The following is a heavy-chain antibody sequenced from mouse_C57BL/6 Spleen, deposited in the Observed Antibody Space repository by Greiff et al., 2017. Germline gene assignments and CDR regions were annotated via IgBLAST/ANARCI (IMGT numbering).Heavy chain of an antibody. D-gene: IGHD3-2*02. V-gene: IGHV5-16*01. CDR3: ARGAQAFDY. J-gene: IGHJ2*01. Sequence: EVMLVESEGGLVQPGSSMKLSCTASGFTFSDYYMAWVRQVPEKGLEWVANINYDGSSTYYLDSLKSRFIISRDNAKNILYLQMSSLKSEDTATYYCARGAQAFDYWGQGTTLTVSS. CDR1: GFTFSDYY. CDR2: INYDGSST.